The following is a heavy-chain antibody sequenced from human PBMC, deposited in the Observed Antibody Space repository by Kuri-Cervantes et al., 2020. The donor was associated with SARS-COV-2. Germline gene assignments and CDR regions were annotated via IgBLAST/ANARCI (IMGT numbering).Heavy chain of an antibody. D-gene: IGHD3-22*01. Sequence: GESLKISCAASGFTVSNKYMTWVRQAPGKGLNCVSVIDSGGNTYYADSVKGRFTISRDSSKNTLYLQMNNLSAADTAVYYCTRADISGSNEWFFNLWGRGTLVTVSS. J-gene: IGHJ2*01. CDR2: IDSGGNT. CDR1: GFTVSNKY. CDR3: TRADISGSNEWFFNL. V-gene: IGHV3-53*01.